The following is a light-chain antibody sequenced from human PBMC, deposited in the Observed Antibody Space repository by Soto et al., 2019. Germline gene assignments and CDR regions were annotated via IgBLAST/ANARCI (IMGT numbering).Light chain of an antibody. CDR3: QVWDSSSDHWV. CDR2: DDS. CDR1: DIGSKS. J-gene: IGLJ3*02. Sequence: SYELTQPPSVSVAPGQTARITCGGNDIGSKSVHWYQQMAGQAPVLVVYDDSDRPSGIPERFSGSNSGNTATLTISRVEVGDEADYHCQVWDSSSDHWVFGGGTKLTVL. V-gene: IGLV3-21*02.